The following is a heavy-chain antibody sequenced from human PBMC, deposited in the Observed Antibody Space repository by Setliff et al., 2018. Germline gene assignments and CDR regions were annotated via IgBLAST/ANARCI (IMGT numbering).Heavy chain of an antibody. J-gene: IGHJ3*01. V-gene: IGHV4-39*01. CDR2: IYYSGST. CDR3: ARPPKWFGEVIIGALDV. D-gene: IGHD3-10*01. CDR1: GFTFSSYS. Sequence: LRLSCIASGFTFSSYSMNWVRQAPGKGLEWIGSIYYSGSTYYNPSLRSRVTISVDTSKNQFSLNVNSVIAADTAIYYCARPPKWFGEVIIGALDVWGQGTVVTVSS.